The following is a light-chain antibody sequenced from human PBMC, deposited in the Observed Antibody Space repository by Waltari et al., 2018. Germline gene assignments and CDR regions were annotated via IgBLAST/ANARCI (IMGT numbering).Light chain of an antibody. CDR3: QQYNNWPPLT. V-gene: IGKV3-15*01. J-gene: IGKJ4*01. CDR2: DAS. Sequence: EIVMTQTPATLSVSPGDRATLSCRASQSVSSNLAWYQQKPGQDPRLLIYDASTRDTGIPDRFSGSGSGTEFTLTISSLQSEDFAFYYCQQYNNWPPLTFGGGTKVEIK. CDR1: QSVSSN.